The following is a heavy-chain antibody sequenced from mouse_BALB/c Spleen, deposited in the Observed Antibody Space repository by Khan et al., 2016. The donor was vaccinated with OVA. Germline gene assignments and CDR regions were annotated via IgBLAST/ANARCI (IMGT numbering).Heavy chain of an antibody. D-gene: IGHD3-2*01. CDR2: INPYNGYT. J-gene: IGHJ3*01. Sequence: VQLQQSGAELVRPGASVKISCKAFGYTFTNHHINWVKQRPGQGLDWIGYINPYNGYTNYNQKFTGKATLTVDKSSSTAYMELSSLTSEDSAVYYAANPRQRGRMGWFTYWGQGTLVTGSA. V-gene: IGHV1S45*01. CDR1: GYTFTNHH. CDR3: ANPRQRGRMGWFTY.